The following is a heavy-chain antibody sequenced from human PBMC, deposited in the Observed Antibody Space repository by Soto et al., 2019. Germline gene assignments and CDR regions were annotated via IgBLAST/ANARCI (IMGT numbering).Heavy chain of an antibody. V-gene: IGHV4-30-2*01. CDR1: GGSISSGGYS. D-gene: IGHD3-22*01. J-gene: IGHJ3*02. CDR3: ARDFGARGWGDDSSGYGDAFDI. Sequence: TLSLTCAVSGGSISSGGYSWSWIRQPPGKGLEWIGYIYHSGSTYYNPSLKSRVTISVDRSKNQFSLKLSSVTAADTAVYYCARDFGARGWGDDSSGYGDAFDIWGQGTMVTVS. CDR2: IYHSGST.